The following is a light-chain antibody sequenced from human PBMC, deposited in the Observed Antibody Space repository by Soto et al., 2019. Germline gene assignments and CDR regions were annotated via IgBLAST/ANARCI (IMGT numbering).Light chain of an antibody. CDR3: SSYGGYNNVV. J-gene: IGLJ1*01. CDR2: EVN. Sequence: LTQPPSASGSPGQSVTISCTGTSSDVGGYNYVSWSQQHPGKAPKLIIHEVNQRPSGVPDRFSGSKSGNTASLTVSGLQAEDEGTYYCSSYGGYNNVVFGTGTKVTVL. CDR1: SSDVGGYNY. V-gene: IGLV2-8*01.